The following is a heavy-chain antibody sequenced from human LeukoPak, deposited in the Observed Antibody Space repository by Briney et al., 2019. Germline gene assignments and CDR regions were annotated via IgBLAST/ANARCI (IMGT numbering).Heavy chain of an antibody. V-gene: IGHV4-59*12. CDR3: ARGGTKRTFQH. D-gene: IGHD2-8*01. CDR2: VHYSGST. Sequence: PSETLSLTCTVSGGSISSYYWSWIRQPPGKGLEWIGYVHYSGSTNYNPSLKSRVTISVDTSKNQFSLKLSSVTAADTAVYYCARGGTKRTFQHWGQGTLVTVSS. CDR1: GGSISSYY. J-gene: IGHJ1*01.